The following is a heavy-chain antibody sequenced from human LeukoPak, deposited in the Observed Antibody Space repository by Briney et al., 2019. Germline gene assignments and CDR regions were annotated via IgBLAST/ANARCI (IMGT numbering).Heavy chain of an antibody. D-gene: IGHD3-22*01. CDR1: GGTFSSYA. CDR2: IIPIFGTA. J-gene: IGHJ4*02. CDR3: ARGGEVYYDSSGYYAG. Sequence: SVKVSCKASGGTFSSYAISWVRQAPGQGLEWMGGIIPIFGTANYAQKFQGRVTITADESTSTAYMGLSSLRSEDTAVYYCARGGEVYYDSSGYYAGWGQGTLVTVSS. V-gene: IGHV1-69*01.